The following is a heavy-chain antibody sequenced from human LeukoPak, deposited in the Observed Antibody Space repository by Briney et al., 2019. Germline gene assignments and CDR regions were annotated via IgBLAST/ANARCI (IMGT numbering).Heavy chain of an antibody. Sequence: SETLSLTCAVSGGSISSSNWWSWVRQPPGKGLEWIGEIYHSGSTNYNPSLKSRVTISVDKSKNQFSLKLSSVTAADTAVYYCARTDHYYDSSGYGIVFDYWGQGTLVTVSS. J-gene: IGHJ4*02. D-gene: IGHD3-22*01. V-gene: IGHV4-4*02. CDR1: GGSISSSNW. CDR2: IYHSGST. CDR3: ARTDHYYDSSGYGIVFDY.